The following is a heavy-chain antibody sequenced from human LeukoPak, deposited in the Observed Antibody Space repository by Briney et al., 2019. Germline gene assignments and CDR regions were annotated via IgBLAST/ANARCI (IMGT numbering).Heavy chain of an antibody. CDR3: ARDGTHYYDSSGYYPRGWFDP. D-gene: IGHD3-22*01. CDR1: GFTFSSYG. J-gene: IGHJ5*02. Sequence: PGGSLRLSCAASGFTFSSYGMHWVRQAPGKGLEWVAVIWYDGSNKYYADSVKGRFTISRDNSKYTLYLQMNSLRAEDTAVYYCARDGTHYYDSSGYYPRGWFDPWAREPWSPSPQ. CDR2: IWYDGSNK. V-gene: IGHV3-33*01.